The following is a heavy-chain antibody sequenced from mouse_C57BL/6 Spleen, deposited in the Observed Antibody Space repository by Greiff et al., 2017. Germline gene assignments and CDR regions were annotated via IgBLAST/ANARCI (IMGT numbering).Heavy chain of an antibody. CDR2: INYDGSST. J-gene: IGHJ2*01. CDR1: GFTFSDYY. V-gene: IGHV5-16*01. D-gene: IGHD2-2*01. CDR3: ARGADGYEYFDY. Sequence: EVMLVESEGGLVQPGSSMKLSCTASGFTFSDYYMAWVRQVPEKGLEWVANINYDGSSTYYLDSLKSRFIISRDNAKNILYLQMSSLKSEDTATYYCARGADGYEYFDYWGQGTTLTVSS.